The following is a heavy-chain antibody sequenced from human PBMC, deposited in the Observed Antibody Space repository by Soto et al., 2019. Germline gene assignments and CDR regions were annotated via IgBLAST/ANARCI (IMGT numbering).Heavy chain of an antibody. Sequence: PSDTLSLTCTVSGGSISSYYWSWIRQPPGKGLEWIGYIYHSGSTNYNPSLKSRVTISVDTSKNQFSLKVSSVTAADTAVYYCARTGSGSLDYWGQGTLVTVPS. CDR3: ARTGSGSLDY. J-gene: IGHJ4*02. CDR2: IYHSGST. D-gene: IGHD3-10*01. CDR1: GGSISSYY. V-gene: IGHV4-59*01.